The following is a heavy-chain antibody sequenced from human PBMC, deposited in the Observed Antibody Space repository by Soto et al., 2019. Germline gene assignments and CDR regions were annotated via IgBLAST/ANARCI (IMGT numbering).Heavy chain of an antibody. CDR2: IIPIFGTA. J-gene: IGHJ6*02. D-gene: IGHD2-2*01. CDR1: GGTFSSYA. Sequence: SVKVSCKASGGTFSSYAISWVRQAPGQGLEWMGGIIPIFGTANYAQKFQGRVTITADKSTSTAYMELSSLRYEDTAVYYCARGFCSSTSCYDNYGMDVWGQGTTVTVSS. CDR3: ARGFCSSTSCYDNYGMDV. V-gene: IGHV1-69*06.